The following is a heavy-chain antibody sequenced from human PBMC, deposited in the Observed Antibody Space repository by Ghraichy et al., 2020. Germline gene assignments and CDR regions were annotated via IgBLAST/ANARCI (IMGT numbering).Heavy chain of an antibody. CDR2: IYYSGGT. CDR3: GRYSSWFDS. Sequence: ETLSLTCTVSGGSISSTSYYWGWIRQPPGKGLEWVGSIYYSGGTYYNPSLKSRVTISVDTSKNQFSLKLSSVTAADTAVYYCGRYSSWFDSWGQGTLVTVSS. D-gene: IGHD5-18*01. J-gene: IGHJ5*01. CDR1: GGSISSTSYY. V-gene: IGHV4-39*01.